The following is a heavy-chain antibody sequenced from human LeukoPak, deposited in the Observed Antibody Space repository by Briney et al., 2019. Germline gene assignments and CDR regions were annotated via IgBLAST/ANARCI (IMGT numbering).Heavy chain of an antibody. D-gene: IGHD3-10*01. CDR1: GYSISSGYY. Sequence: SETLSLTCAVSGYSISSGYYWGWIRQPPGKGLEWIGSIYHSGSTYYNPSLKSRVTISVDTSKNQFSLKLSSVTPADTAVYYCARGRGDYSDYWGQGTLVTVSS. CDR2: IYHSGST. V-gene: IGHV4-38-2*01. CDR3: ARGRGDYSDY. J-gene: IGHJ4*02.